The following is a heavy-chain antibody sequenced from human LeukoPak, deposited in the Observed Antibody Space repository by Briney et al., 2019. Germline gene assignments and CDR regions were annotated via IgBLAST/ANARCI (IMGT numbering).Heavy chain of an antibody. V-gene: IGHV4-59*12. Sequence: PSETLSLTCTVSGGSIRSYFWSWIRQPPGKGLEWIGYIYYSGSTNYNPSLKSRVTISVDTSKNQFSLNLSSVTAADTAVYYCAREGSYVWGSSRSFDPWGQGTLVTVSS. CDR1: GGSIRSYF. D-gene: IGHD3-16*02. J-gene: IGHJ5*02. CDR3: AREGSYVWGSSRSFDP. CDR2: IYYSGST.